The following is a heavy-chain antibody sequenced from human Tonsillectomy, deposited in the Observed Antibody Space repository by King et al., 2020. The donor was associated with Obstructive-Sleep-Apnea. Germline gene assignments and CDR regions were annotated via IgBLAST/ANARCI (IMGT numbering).Heavy chain of an antibody. CDR1: GFTFSSYW. CDR3: ARSMVRVVITPFDY. CDR2: IKQDGSEK. Sequence: VQLVESGGGLVQPGGSLRLSCAASGFTFSSYWMSWVRQAPGKGLEWVANIKQDGSEKYYVDSVKGRFTISRDNAKNSLYLQMNSLRAEDTAVYYCARSMVRVVITPFDYWGQGTLVTVSS. V-gene: IGHV3-7*03. D-gene: IGHD3-22*01. J-gene: IGHJ4*02.